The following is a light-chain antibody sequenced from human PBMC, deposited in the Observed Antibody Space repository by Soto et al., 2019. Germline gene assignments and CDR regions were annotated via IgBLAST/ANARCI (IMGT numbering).Light chain of an antibody. CDR3: QQRSNWPRT. J-gene: IGKJ1*01. Sequence: EIVLTQSPATLSLSPGERATLSCRASQSVRRYLAWFQQKPGQAPRLLIYDASNRATGILARFSGSGSGTDFTLTISSLEPEDFAVYYCQQRSNWPRTFGQGTKVEIK. CDR2: DAS. CDR1: QSVRRY. V-gene: IGKV3-11*01.